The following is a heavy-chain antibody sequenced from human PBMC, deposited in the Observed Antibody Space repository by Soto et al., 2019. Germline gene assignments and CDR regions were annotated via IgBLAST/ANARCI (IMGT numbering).Heavy chain of an antibody. Sequence: QVHLVESGGGVVQPGRSLRLSCAASGFTFIRHAMHWVRQAPGKGLEWVAGISSDGSNTYFADSVKGRFTIARDNSRNTLYLQLNSLRAEDTAIYYCAKSVGSVLYFFDFWGQGTLVTVSS. J-gene: IGHJ4*02. V-gene: IGHV3-30*04. CDR1: GFTFIRHA. D-gene: IGHD1-26*01. CDR2: ISSDGSNT. CDR3: AKSVGSVLYFFDF.